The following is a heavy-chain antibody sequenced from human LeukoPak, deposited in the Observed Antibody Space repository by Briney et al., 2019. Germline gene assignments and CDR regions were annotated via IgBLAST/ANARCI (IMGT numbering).Heavy chain of an antibody. V-gene: IGHV1-69*13. CDR1: GGTFSSYA. Sequence: ASVKVSCKSSGGTFSSYAISWVRQAPGQGLEWMGGIIPIFGTANYAQKFQGRVTITADESTSTAYMELSSLRSDDTAVYYCATERDEQGNYDLWSGSGDDAFDIWGQGTMVTVSS. D-gene: IGHD3-3*01. CDR2: IIPIFGTA. CDR3: ATERDEQGNYDLWSGSGDDAFDI. J-gene: IGHJ3*02.